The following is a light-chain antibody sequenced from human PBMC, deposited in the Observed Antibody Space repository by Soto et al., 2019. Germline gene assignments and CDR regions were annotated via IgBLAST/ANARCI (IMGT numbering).Light chain of an antibody. CDR1: QTITKY. CDR2: AAS. Sequence: DIQMTQSPSSLSASVGDRVTITCRASQTITKYLNWYQQKPGKVPKLLIYAASSLPSGVPSRFSGSGSGTDFTLTISSLEPEDFATYYCQQSYSTLQTFGGGTKVEIK. J-gene: IGKJ4*01. V-gene: IGKV1-39*01. CDR3: QQSYSTLQT.